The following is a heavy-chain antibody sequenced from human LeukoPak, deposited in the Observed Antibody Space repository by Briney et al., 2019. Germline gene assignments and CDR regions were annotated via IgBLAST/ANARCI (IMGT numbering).Heavy chain of an antibody. CDR1: GGSISSNSYY. Sequence: PSETLSLTCGVSGGSISSNSYYWGWIRQSPGKGLEWIGSIYYSGSTYYNPSLKSRVIMSVDTSKNQFSLRLSSVTAADTAVYYCARHNYYNFWNALNWFDPWGQGTPVTVSS. V-gene: IGHV4-39*01. J-gene: IGHJ5*02. CDR2: IYYSGST. D-gene: IGHD3-3*01. CDR3: ARHNYYNFWNALNWFDP.